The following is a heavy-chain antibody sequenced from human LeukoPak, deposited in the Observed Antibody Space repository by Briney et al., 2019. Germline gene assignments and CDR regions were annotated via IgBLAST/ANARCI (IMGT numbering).Heavy chain of an antibody. D-gene: IGHD6-13*01. CDR2: IYYSGST. V-gene: IGHV4-59*01. Sequence: PSETLSLTGTVSGGSISSNYRSWIRQPPGKGLEWIGYIYYSGSTNYNPSLKSRVTISVDTSKKQFSLKLSSVTAADTAVYYCAREGSSYSGSWFDPWGQGTLVTVSS. J-gene: IGHJ5*02. CDR3: AREGSSYSGSWFDP. CDR1: GGSISSNY.